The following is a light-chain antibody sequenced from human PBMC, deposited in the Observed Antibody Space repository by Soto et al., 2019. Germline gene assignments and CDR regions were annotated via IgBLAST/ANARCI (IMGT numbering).Light chain of an antibody. CDR2: SNN. J-gene: IGLJ1*01. V-gene: IGLV1-44*01. CDR1: SSNIGSNT. Sequence: VLTQPPSTSGTPGQRVTISCSGSSSNIGSNTVNWYQHLPGTAPKLLIYSNNQRPSGVPDRFSGSKSGTSASLAVSGLQSEDEADYYCAAWDGSLRGYVFGTGTKVTVL. CDR3: AAWDGSLRGYV.